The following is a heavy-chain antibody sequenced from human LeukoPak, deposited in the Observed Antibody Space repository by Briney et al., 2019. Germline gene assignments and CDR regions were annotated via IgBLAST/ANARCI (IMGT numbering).Heavy chain of an antibody. Sequence: ASVKVSCKASGYRFSSYYIHWVRQAPGLGLEWMGIINPSDGGTSHSEKFQGRFTMTRGTSTSTVYMDLSSLRSEDTAVYFCAAYGSGKYAHIDFWGQGTLVTVSS. D-gene: IGHD3-10*01. CDR1: GYRFSSYY. V-gene: IGHV1-46*03. CDR2: INPSDGGT. CDR3: AAYGSGKYAHIDF. J-gene: IGHJ4*02.